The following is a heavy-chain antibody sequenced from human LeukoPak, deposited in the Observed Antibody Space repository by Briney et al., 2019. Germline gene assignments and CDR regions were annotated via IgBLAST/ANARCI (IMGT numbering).Heavy chain of an antibody. Sequence: GGSLRLSCAASGFNFSTYSMNCVPQAPGKGLEWVSYISSGSSTIYYADSVKGRFTISRDNAKNSLYLQMNSLRVEDTAVYYCARECIWGGSGSYFNWFDPWGQGALVTVAS. CDR3: ARECIWGGSGSYFNWFDP. J-gene: IGHJ5*02. D-gene: IGHD3-10*01. V-gene: IGHV3-48*01. CDR2: ISSGSSTI. CDR1: GFNFSTYS.